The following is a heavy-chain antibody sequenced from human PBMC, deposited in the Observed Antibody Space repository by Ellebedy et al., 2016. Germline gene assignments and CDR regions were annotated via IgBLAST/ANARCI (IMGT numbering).Heavy chain of an antibody. CDR2: ISGSGGST. D-gene: IGHD2-2*01. J-gene: IGHJ6*02. Sequence: GGSLRLXCAASGFTFSSYAMSWVRQATWKGLEWVSAISGSGGSTYYADSVKGRFTISRDNSKNTLYLQMNSLRAEDTAVYYCAKLGCSSTSCYLSDYYYYGMDVWGQGTTVTVSS. CDR3: AKLGCSSTSCYLSDYYYYGMDV. CDR1: GFTFSSYA. V-gene: IGHV3-23*01.